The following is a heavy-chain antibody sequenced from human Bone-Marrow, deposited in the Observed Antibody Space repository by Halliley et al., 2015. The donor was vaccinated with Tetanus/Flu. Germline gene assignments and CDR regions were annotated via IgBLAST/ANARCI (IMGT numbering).Heavy chain of an antibody. D-gene: IGHD3-3*02. V-gene: IGHV3-33*01. CDR2: IWFDGSRK. CDR1: GFTFSSYG. Sequence: SGFTFSSYGMHWVRQAPGKGLEWVAVIWFDGSRKYHADSVKGRFTISRDDSKNTLYLEMNSLRAEDTAVYFCARGISGASARPGYGMDVRGQGTTVAVSS. J-gene: IGHJ6*02. CDR3: ARGISGASARPGYGMDV.